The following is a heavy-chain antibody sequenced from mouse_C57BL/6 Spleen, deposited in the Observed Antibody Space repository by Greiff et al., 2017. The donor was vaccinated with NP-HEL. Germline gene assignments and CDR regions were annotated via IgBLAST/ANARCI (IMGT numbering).Heavy chain of an antibody. V-gene: IGHV5-4*01. CDR3: ARELGAGYFDV. J-gene: IGHJ1*03. CDR2: ISDGGSYT. D-gene: IGHD4-1*01. Sequence: EVHLVESGGGLVKPGGSLKLSCAASGFTFSSYAMSWVRQTPEKRLEWVATISDGGSYTYYPDNVKGRFTISRDNAKNNLYLQMSHLKSEDTAMYYCARELGAGYFDVWGTGTTVTVSS. CDR1: GFTFSSYA.